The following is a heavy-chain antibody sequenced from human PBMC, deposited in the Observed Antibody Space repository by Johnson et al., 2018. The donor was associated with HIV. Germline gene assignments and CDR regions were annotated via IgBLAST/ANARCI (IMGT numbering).Heavy chain of an antibody. CDR1: GFTFGSYA. Sequence: QVQLVESGGGVVQPGRSLRLSCAASGFTFGSYALHWVRQAPGKGLEWVALISYDGNNKYYTDSVKGRFTISRDNSKNTLFLLMSSLRADDTAVYYCARFRRSGWFDNDAFDIWGQGTMVTVSS. D-gene: IGHD6-19*01. V-gene: IGHV3-30*04. J-gene: IGHJ3*02. CDR3: ARFRRSGWFDNDAFDI. CDR2: ISYDGNNK.